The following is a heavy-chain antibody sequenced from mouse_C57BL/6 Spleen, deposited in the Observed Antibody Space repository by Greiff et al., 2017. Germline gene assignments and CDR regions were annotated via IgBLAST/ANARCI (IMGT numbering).Heavy chain of an antibody. D-gene: IGHD2-12*01. CDR3: ARESNYSWFAY. Sequence: EVKLMESGPGLVKPSQSLSLTCSVTGYSITSGYYWNWIRQFPGNKLEWMGYISYDGSNNYNPSLKNRISITRDTSKNQFFLKLNSVTTEDTATYYCARESNYSWFAYWGQGTLVTVSP. CDR2: ISYDGSN. J-gene: IGHJ3*01. CDR1: GYSITSGYY. V-gene: IGHV3-6*01.